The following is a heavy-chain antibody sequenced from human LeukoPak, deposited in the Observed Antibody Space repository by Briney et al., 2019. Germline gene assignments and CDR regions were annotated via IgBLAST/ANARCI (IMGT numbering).Heavy chain of an antibody. J-gene: IGHJ4*02. CDR1: GYSFTNYW. Sequence: GESLKISCKGSGYSFTNYWIGWVRQKPGKGLDLMGIIYPGDSDTRYSPSFQGQVTISVDRPISTAYLQWSSLQASDTAMYYCARLGNYYGGFDDWGQGTLVTVSS. V-gene: IGHV5-51*01. CDR3: ARLGNYYGGFDD. CDR2: IYPGDSDT. D-gene: IGHD3-10*01.